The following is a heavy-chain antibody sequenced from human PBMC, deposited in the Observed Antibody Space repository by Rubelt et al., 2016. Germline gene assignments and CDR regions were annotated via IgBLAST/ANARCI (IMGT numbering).Heavy chain of an antibody. Sequence: EVHLVESGGGLVKPGGSLRLSCAASGFTLGDASMNWVRQAPGKGLEWVGHIESNTYGGTTDYGPAVKGRFTVARDDAKTMLFLQMNSRKTEDTALYFCTTKAWTELNGFDYWGQGTLVTVSS. J-gene: IGHJ4*02. CDR3: TTKAWTELNGFDY. V-gene: IGHV3-15*04. CDR1: GFTLGDAS. D-gene: IGHD3-10*01. CDR2: IESNTYGGTT.